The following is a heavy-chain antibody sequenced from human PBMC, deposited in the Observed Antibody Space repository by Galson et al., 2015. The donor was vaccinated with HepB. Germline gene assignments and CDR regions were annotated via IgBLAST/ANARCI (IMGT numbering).Heavy chain of an antibody. V-gene: IGHV3-30*18. CDR2: ISYDGRNK. D-gene: IGHD3-22*01. J-gene: IGHJ4*02. Sequence: SLRLSCAASGFTFRSYGMHWVRQAPGKGLEWVAVISYDGRNKNYADSVRGRFTISRDNSKNTLYLQMNSLRAEDTAVYYCAKSFYYDSSGYYMPVDYWGQGTLVTVSS. CDR1: GFTFRSYG. CDR3: AKSFYYDSSGYYMPVDY.